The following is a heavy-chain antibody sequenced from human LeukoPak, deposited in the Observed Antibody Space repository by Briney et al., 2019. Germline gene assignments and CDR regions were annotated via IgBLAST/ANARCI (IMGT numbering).Heavy chain of an antibody. D-gene: IGHD6-13*01. Sequence: GGSLRLSCAASGFTFSSYAMSWVRQAPGKGLEWVSAISGSGGSTYYADSVEGRFTISRDNSKNTLYLQMNSLRAEDTAVYYCAKDPTHSSSRYDYYYYGMDVWGQGTTVTVSS. V-gene: IGHV3-23*01. CDR3: AKDPTHSSSRYDYYYYGMDV. CDR2: ISGSGGST. CDR1: GFTFSSYA. J-gene: IGHJ6*02.